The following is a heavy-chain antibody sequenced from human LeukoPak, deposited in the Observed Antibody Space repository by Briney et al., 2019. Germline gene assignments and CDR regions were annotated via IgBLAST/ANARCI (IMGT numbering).Heavy chain of an antibody. J-gene: IGHJ3*02. Sequence: SVKVSCKASGGTFSSYAISWVRQAPGQGLEWMGGIIPIFGTANYAQKLQGRVTITADESTSTAYMELSSLRSEDTAVYYCAREDCSSTSCYNDAFDIWGQGTMVTVSS. V-gene: IGHV1-69*01. CDR1: GGTFSSYA. CDR2: IIPIFGTA. D-gene: IGHD2-2*02. CDR3: AREDCSSTSCYNDAFDI.